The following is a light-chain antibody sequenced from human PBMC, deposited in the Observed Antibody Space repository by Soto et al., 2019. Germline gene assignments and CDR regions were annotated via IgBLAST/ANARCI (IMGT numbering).Light chain of an antibody. CDR3: QQYSNWPPFT. CDR2: GAS. V-gene: IGKV3-15*01. J-gene: IGKJ2*01. Sequence: EIVMTQSPATLSVSPGERAILSCRASQSVSTSLAWYQKKPGQAPKLLIFGASTRATGIPARFSGSGSGTEFTLTISSLQSEDLAVYYCQQYSNWPPFTFGQGTKL. CDR1: QSVSTS.